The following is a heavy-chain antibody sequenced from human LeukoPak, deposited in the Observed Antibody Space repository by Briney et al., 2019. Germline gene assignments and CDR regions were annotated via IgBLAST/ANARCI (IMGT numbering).Heavy chain of an antibody. J-gene: IGHJ4*02. CDR1: GFTFSSYS. D-gene: IGHD5-24*01. V-gene: IGHV3-48*01. CDR3: ARVGDGYNVGFDY. Sequence: PGGSLRLSSAASGFTFSSYSMNWVRQAPGKGLEWVSYISSSSSTIYYADSVKGRFTISRDNAKNSLYLQMNSLRAEDTAVYYCARVGDGYNVGFDYWGQGTLVTVSS. CDR2: ISSSSSTI.